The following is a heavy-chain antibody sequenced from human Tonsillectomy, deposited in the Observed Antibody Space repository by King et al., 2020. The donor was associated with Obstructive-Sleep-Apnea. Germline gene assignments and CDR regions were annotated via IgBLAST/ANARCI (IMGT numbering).Heavy chain of an antibody. J-gene: IGHJ4*02. Sequence: QLQESGPGLVKPSETLSLTCTVSGGSISSYYWSWIRQPPGKGLEWIGYIYYSGSTNYNPSLKSRVTISVDTSKNQFSLKLSSVTAADTAVYYCARDSGGSGTAYFDYWGQGTLVTVSS. D-gene: IGHD3-10*01. V-gene: IGHV4-59*01. CDR2: IYYSGST. CDR1: GGSISSYY. CDR3: ARDSGGSGTAYFDY.